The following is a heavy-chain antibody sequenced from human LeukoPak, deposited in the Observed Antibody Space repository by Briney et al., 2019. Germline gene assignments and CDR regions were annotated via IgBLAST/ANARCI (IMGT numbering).Heavy chain of an antibody. D-gene: IGHD2/OR15-2a*01. J-gene: IGHJ5*02. Sequence: SETLSLTCSVSGGSISSYHWSWIRQPAGKGLEWIGRIYTSGSTNYNPSLESRVTISVDKSKNQFSLKLNSVTAADTAVYYCARDYRVIYGPEGFDPWGQGTLVTVSS. V-gene: IGHV4-4*07. CDR1: GGSISSYH. CDR3: ARDYRVIYGPEGFDP. CDR2: IYTSGST.